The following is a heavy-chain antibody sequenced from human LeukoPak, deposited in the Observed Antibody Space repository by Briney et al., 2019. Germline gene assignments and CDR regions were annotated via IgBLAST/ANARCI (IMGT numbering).Heavy chain of an antibody. V-gene: IGHV3-48*04. D-gene: IGHD1-26*01. Sequence: GGSLRLSCAASGFTFSGYSMNWVRQAPGKGLEWVSFISSSSSSTIYYADSVKCRFTIAKDNANNSQYLQMNSLRAEDTAVYYCARDRGGSYSAIDYWGQGTLVTVSS. CDR1: GFTFSGYS. CDR3: ARDRGGSYSAIDY. J-gene: IGHJ4*02. CDR2: ISSSSSSTI.